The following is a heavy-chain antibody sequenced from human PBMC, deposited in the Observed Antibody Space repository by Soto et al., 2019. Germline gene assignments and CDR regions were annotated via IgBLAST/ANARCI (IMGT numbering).Heavy chain of an antibody. Sequence: QPGGSLRLSCAASGFTFSSYAMSWVRQAPGKGLEWVSAISGSGGSTYYADSVKGRFTISRDNSKNTLYLQMNSLRAEDTAVYYCAKDRRNGYDRHGHLDYWGQGTLVTVSS. D-gene: IGHD5-12*01. CDR2: ISGSGGST. CDR3: AKDRRNGYDRHGHLDY. CDR1: GFTFSSYA. V-gene: IGHV3-23*01. J-gene: IGHJ4*02.